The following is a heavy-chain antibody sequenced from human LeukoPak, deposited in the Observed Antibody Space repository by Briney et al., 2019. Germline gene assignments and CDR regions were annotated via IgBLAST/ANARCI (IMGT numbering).Heavy chain of an antibody. CDR2: IYYSGST. D-gene: IGHD2-2*01. CDR3: ARASSPGYYFDY. Sequence: PSETLSLTCSVSGGSISSGGYYWTWIRQRPGKGLEWIGYIYYSGSTYYNPSLKGRLIISLDTSKNQFSLKLSSVTAADSALYYCARASSPGYYFDYWGQGTLVTVSS. J-gene: IGHJ4*02. CDR1: GGSISSGGYY. V-gene: IGHV4-31*03.